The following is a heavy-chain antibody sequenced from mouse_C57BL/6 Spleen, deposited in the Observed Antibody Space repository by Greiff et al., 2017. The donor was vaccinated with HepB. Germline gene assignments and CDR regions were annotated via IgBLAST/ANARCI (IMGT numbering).Heavy chain of an antibody. Sequence: QVQLQQSGPELVKPGASVKISCKASGYAFSSSWMNWVKQRPGKGLEWIGRIYPGDGDTNYNGKFKGKATLTADKSSSTAYMQLSSLTSEDSAVCFCARESKPYYPDEGGQGTTLTVSS. J-gene: IGHJ2*01. CDR3: ARESKPYYPDE. CDR2: IYPGDGDT. V-gene: IGHV1-82*01. CDR1: GYAFSSSW. D-gene: IGHD1-1*02.